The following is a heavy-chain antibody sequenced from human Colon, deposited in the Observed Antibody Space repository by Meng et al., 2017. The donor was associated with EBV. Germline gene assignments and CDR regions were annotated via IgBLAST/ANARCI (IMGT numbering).Heavy chain of an antibody. J-gene: IGHJ4*02. V-gene: IGHV3-74*01. CDR2: INGDGSST. D-gene: IGHD5-12*01. CDR3: ARESSGYDLSH. Sequence: EVQLXXXXXGVVXSXXXLRLSCVASGFTFSSDYMPWVRQVPGEGLVWVSRINGDGSSTNYADSVKGRFTISRDNAKNTLYLQMNSLRAEDTAVYFCARESSGYDLSHWGQGTLVTVSS. CDR1: GFTFSSDY.